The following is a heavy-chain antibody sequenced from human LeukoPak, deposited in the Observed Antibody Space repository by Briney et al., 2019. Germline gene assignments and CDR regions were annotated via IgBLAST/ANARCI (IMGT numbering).Heavy chain of an antibody. CDR3: ARDSLASAGGWY. Sequence: PGGSLRLSCAASGFTFSNYWMSWVRQAPGKGLEWVANINQDGSEKYYVDSVKGRFTISRDNAKNSLYLQMNSLRAEDTAVYYCARDSLASAGGWYWGQGTLVTVSS. D-gene: IGHD3-3*02. J-gene: IGHJ4*02. CDR2: INQDGSEK. V-gene: IGHV3-7*01. CDR1: GFTFSNYW.